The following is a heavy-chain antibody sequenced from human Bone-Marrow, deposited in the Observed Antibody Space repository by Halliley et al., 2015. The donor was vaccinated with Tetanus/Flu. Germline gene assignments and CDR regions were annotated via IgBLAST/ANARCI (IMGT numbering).Heavy chain of an antibody. J-gene: IGHJ6*02. D-gene: IGHD6-13*01. CDR3: ARSAVIGVYRYGMDV. Sequence: GYIFQGGGPTQNPSLNSRVTTSLDTSKGQFYLKLSSVTAADTAVYYCARSAVIGVYRYGMDVWGQGITVTVSS. V-gene: IGHV4-59*01. CDR2: IFQGGGP.